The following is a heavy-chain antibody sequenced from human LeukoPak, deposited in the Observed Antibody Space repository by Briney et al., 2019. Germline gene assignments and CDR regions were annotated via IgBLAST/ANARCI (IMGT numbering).Heavy chain of an antibody. D-gene: IGHD6-19*01. J-gene: IGHJ4*02. CDR2: IKQDGSEK. Sequence: PGGSLRLSCAASGFTFSSYWMSWVRQAPGKGLEWVANIKQDGSEKYYVDSVKGRFTISRDNSKNTLYLQMNSLRAEDTAVYYCAKGSSSGWRLGRNDYWGQGTLVTVSS. CDR1: GFTFSSYW. V-gene: IGHV3-7*03. CDR3: AKGSSSGWRLGRNDY.